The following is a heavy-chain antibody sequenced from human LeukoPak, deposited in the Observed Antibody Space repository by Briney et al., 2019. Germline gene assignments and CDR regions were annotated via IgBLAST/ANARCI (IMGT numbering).Heavy chain of an antibody. V-gene: IGHV3-21*06. D-gene: IGHD6-25*01. J-gene: IGHJ6*03. CDR1: GSTFTDYS. CDR3: ARDGSGFYLYNYMDV. CDR2: ISTVSTYT. Sequence: GGSLRLSCAPSGSTFTDYSMNWVRQAPGKGQEWVASISTVSTYTFYADSVKGRFSISRDNVRNLLYLQMSSLGAEDTAVYYCARDGSGFYLYNYMDVWGKGTTVTVSS.